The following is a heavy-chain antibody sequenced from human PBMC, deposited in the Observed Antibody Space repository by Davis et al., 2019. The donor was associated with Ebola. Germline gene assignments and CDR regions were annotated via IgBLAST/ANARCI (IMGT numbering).Heavy chain of an antibody. CDR3: AKDHGYLSFRSDAFDI. J-gene: IGHJ3*02. D-gene: IGHD2-2*03. Sequence: PGGSLRLSCAASGFTFSSYGMHWVRQAPGKGLEWVAFIRYDGSNKYYADSVKGRFTISRDNSKNTLYLQMNSLRAEDTAVYYCAKDHGYLSFRSDAFDIWGQGTMVTVSS. CDR1: GFTFSSYG. CDR2: IRYDGSNK. V-gene: IGHV3-30*02.